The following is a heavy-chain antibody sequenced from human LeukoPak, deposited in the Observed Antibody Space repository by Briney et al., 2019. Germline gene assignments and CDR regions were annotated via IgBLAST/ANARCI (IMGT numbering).Heavy chain of an antibody. J-gene: IGHJ4*02. CDR1: GYTFTGYY. Sequence: ASVKVSCKASGYTFTGYYMHWVRQAPGQGLEWMGWVNPNTGGTNYAQKFQGRVTMTRDTSISTAYMELSRLRSDDTAVYYCASGDYGDPPLNYWGQGTLVTVSS. V-gene: IGHV1-2*02. D-gene: IGHD4/OR15-4a*01. CDR3: ASGDYGDPPLNY. CDR2: VNPNTGGT.